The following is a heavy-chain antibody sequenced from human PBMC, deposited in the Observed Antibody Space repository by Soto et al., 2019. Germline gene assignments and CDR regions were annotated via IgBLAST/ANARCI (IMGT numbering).Heavy chain of an antibody. CDR2: ISSSSSTI. D-gene: IGHD3-10*01. CDR3: ARDEPFGSGSYSITSYYYGMDV. CDR1: GFTFSSYS. J-gene: IGHJ6*02. Sequence: GGSLRLSCAASGFTFSSYSMNWVRQAPGKGLEWVSYISSSSSTIYYADSVKGRFTISRDNAKNSLYLQMNSLRDEDTAVYYCARDEPFGSGSYSITSYYYGMDVWGQGTTVTVSS. V-gene: IGHV3-48*02.